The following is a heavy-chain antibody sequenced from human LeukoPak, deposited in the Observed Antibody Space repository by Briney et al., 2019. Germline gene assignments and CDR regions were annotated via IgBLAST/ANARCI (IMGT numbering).Heavy chain of an antibody. CDR3: TRNDRWLVPGY. CDR2: IYCSGRT. Sequence: SETLSLTCTVSGGYISSSNYYWGWIRQPPGKGLEWIGSIYCSGRTYYNPSLKSRVTTLLDTSKNQFSLKLTSVTAADTAVYYCTRNDRWLVPGYWGRGTLVTVSS. V-gene: IGHV4-39*07. D-gene: IGHD6-19*01. J-gene: IGHJ4*02. CDR1: GGYISSSNYY.